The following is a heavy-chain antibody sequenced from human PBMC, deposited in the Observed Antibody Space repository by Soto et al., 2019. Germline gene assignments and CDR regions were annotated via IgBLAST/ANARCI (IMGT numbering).Heavy chain of an antibody. J-gene: IGHJ4*02. V-gene: IGHV3-21*01. CDR2: ISSTSSYT. CDR1: GFTFSSYA. CDR3: ARDLALAGNY. Sequence: RLSCAASGFTFSSYAMNWVRQTQEKGLEWVSSISSTSSYTHYSDSVKGRFTISRDNANNSLFLQMNSLRAEDTATYYCARDLALAGNYWGQGXLVTVSS. D-gene: IGHD6-19*01.